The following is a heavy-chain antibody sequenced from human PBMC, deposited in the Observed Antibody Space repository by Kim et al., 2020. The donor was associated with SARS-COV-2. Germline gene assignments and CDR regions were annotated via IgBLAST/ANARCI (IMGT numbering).Heavy chain of an antibody. Sequence: SETLSLTCTVSGGSISSSSYYWGWIRQPPGKGLEWIGSIYYSGSTYYNPSLKSRVTISVDTSKNQFSLKLSSVTAADTAVYYCASLPIDYGGNSGGVGYYYYGMDVWGQGTTVTVSS. CDR1: GGSISSSSYY. D-gene: IGHD4-17*01. CDR2: IYYSGST. V-gene: IGHV4-39*01. CDR3: ASLPIDYGGNSGGVGYYYYGMDV. J-gene: IGHJ6*02.